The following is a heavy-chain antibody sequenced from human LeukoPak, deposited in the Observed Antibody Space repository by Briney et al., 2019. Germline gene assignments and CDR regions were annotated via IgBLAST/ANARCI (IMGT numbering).Heavy chain of an antibody. V-gene: IGHV3-23*01. CDR3: AKGTLGYCSSTSCYADY. Sequence: GGSLRLSCAASGSTFSSYAMSWVRQAPGKGLEWVSAISGSGGSTYYADSVKGRFTISRDNSKNTLYLQMNSLRAEGTAVYYCAKGTLGYCSSTSCYADYWGQGTLVTVSS. J-gene: IGHJ4*02. CDR1: GSTFSSYA. CDR2: ISGSGGST. D-gene: IGHD2-2*01.